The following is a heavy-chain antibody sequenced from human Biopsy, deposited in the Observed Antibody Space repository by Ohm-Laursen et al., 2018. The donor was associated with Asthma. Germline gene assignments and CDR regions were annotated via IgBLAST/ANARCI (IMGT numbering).Heavy chain of an antibody. CDR3: AKEVFPGWELRRGPDS. Sequence: SLRLSCAASGFSFSNYGMHWVRQAPGKGLDWVAVISFDGTNRSYTDSVKGRFTISRDNSRNTLHLEMNSLRAEDTAVYFCAKEVFPGWELRRGPDSWGQGTLVTVSS. D-gene: IGHD1-26*01. V-gene: IGHV3-30*18. CDR2: ISFDGTNR. CDR1: GFSFSNYG. J-gene: IGHJ4*02.